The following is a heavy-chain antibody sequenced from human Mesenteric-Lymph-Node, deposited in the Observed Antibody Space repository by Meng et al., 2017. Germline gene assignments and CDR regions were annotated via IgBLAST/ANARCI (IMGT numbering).Heavy chain of an antibody. CDR2: IRSKAYGATT. J-gene: IGHJ4*02. D-gene: IGHD4-17*01. CDR1: GFTFGDYA. CDR3: TRPGDYGLVYYFDY. Sequence: GESLKISCTASGFTFGDYAMSWVRQAPGKGLEWVGFIRSKAYGATTEYAASVKGRFTIARDDSKSIAYLQMTSLKTEDTAVYYCTRPGDYGLVYYFDYWGQGTLVTVSS. V-gene: IGHV3-49*04.